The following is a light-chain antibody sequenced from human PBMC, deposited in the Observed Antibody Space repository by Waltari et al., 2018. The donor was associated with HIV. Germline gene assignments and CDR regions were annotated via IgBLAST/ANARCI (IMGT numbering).Light chain of an antibody. Sequence: QSVLTPPTSVSGAPGQRVTISCTGSSPNIGAGYDVHWYQQLPGTAPKLLTYGNNSRPAVVPGRFSGSKSGPSASLAGTGLQAEDEADYYGQSYDSSLSGYVFGTGTKVTVL. CDR1: SPNIGAGYD. V-gene: IGLV1-40*01. J-gene: IGLJ1*01. CDR3: QSYDSSLSGYV. CDR2: GNN.